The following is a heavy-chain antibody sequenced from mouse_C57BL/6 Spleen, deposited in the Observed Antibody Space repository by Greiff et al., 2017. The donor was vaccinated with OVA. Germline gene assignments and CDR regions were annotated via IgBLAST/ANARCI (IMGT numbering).Heavy chain of an antibody. V-gene: IGHV14-1*01. CDR3: TPALLIRYWYFDV. Sequence: VQLQQSGAELVRPGASVKLSCTASGFNIKDYYMHWVKQRPEQGLEWIGRIDPEDGDTEYAPKFQGKATMTADTSSNTAYLQLSSLTSEDTAVYYCTPALLIRYWYFDVWGTGTTVTVSS. D-gene: IGHD1-1*01. J-gene: IGHJ1*03. CDR2: IDPEDGDT. CDR1: GFNIKDYY.